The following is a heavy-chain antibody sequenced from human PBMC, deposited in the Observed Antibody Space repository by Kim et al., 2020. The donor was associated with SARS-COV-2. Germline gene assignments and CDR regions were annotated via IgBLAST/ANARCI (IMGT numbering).Heavy chain of an antibody. CDR3: ARGRMELGFFDF. V-gene: IGHV4-34*01. D-gene: IGHD1-7*01. J-gene: IGHJ4*02. Sequence: TTPSPSLKSRVTISVTTSKSQFSLKLSSVSAADTAVYYCARGRMELGFFDFWGQGTLVTVSS. CDR2: T.